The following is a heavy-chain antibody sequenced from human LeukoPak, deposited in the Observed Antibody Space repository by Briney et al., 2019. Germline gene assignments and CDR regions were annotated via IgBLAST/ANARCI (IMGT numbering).Heavy chain of an antibody. Sequence: GGSLRLSCAASGFTLSSYWMSWVRQAPGKGLEWVANIKQDGSEKYYVDSVKGRFTISRDNAKNSLYLQMNSLRAEDTAVYYCARDRGYGDYDFRYYYYGMDVWGQGTTVTVSS. CDR1: GFTLSSYW. CDR3: ARDRGYGDYDFRYYYYGMDV. CDR2: IKQDGSEK. J-gene: IGHJ6*02. V-gene: IGHV3-7*03. D-gene: IGHD4-17*01.